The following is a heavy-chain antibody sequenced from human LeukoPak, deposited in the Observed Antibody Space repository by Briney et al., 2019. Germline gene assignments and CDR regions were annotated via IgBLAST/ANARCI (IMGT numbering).Heavy chain of an antibody. CDR1: GGSISSYF. V-gene: IGHV4-59*08. CDR3: AKSEEYSSSSRQDY. CDR2: IYYSGST. D-gene: IGHD6-6*01. Sequence: PSETLSLTCTVSGGSISSYFWSWIRQPPGKGLEWIGYIYYSGSTNYNPSLKSRVTISVDTSKNQFSLKLSSVTAADTAVYYCAKSEEYSSSSRQDYWGQGTLVTVSS. J-gene: IGHJ4*02.